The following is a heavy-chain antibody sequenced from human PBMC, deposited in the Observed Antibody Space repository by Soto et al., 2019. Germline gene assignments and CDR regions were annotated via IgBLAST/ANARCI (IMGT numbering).Heavy chain of an antibody. CDR2: INAGNGNT. J-gene: IGHJ6*02. CDR1: GYTFTSYA. CDR3: ARDQLAYCGCDCSSGYYYGMDV. Sequence: ASVKVSCKASGYTFTSYAMHWVRQAPGQRLEWMGWINAGNGNTKYSQKFQGRVTITRDTSASTAYMELSSLRSEDTAVYYCARDQLAYCGCDCSSGYYYGMDVWGQGTTVTVSS. D-gene: IGHD2-21*02. V-gene: IGHV1-3*01.